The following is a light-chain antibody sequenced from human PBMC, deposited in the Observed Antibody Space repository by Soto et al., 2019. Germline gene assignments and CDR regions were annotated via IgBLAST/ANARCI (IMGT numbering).Light chain of an antibody. CDR1: QSIHNW. Sequence: DIRMTQSPSTLSASVGDRVSITCRASQSIHNWLAWYQQKPGRAPKLLIYDASTLQSGVPSRFSGRAFGTEFTLTINSLQPDDFATYYCQHYETSPMTFGQGTRLEI. V-gene: IGKV1-5*01. CDR2: DAS. CDR3: QHYETSPMT. J-gene: IGKJ5*01.